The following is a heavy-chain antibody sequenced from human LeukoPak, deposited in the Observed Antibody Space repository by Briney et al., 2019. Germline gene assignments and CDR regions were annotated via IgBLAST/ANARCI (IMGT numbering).Heavy chain of an antibody. J-gene: IGHJ4*02. D-gene: IGHD1-26*01. CDR3: VREEMPGKFDY. V-gene: IGHV4-4*01. CDR1: GFTFSSYSM. Sequence: GSLRLSCAASGFTFSSYSMNWVRQSPGKGLEWIGEIYHSGNTNYNPSLKSRVAISLDKSSNHFSLRLTSVTAADTAMYFCVREEMPGKFDYWGQGILVTVSS. CDR2: IYHSGNT.